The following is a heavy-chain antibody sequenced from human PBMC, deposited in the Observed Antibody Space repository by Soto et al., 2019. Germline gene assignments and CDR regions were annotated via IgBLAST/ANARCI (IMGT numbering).Heavy chain of an antibody. CDR2: IYPGDSDT. CDR1: GHSFATYW. V-gene: IGHV5-51*01. Sequence: ESLTVSFKASGHSFATYWTVWVPHMPGKGLEWMGIIYPGDSDTRYSPSFQGQVTISADRSFRTAYLQWSSLKDSDTAMYYCARHKRKVAGSYYYFGMDVWGEGTTVTLSS. CDR3: ARHKRKVAGSYYYFGMDV. J-gene: IGHJ6*04. D-gene: IGHD6-19*01.